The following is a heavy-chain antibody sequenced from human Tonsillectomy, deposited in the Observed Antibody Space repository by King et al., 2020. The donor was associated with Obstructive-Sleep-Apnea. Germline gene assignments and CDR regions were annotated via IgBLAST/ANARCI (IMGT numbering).Heavy chain of an antibody. CDR3: ARSDMDTAMVPYLDY. D-gene: IGHD5-18*01. J-gene: IGHJ4*02. CDR1: GGSFSSFS. V-gene: IGHV4-59*08. CDR2: IYYSGNT. Sequence: VQLQESGPGLVRPSETLSLTCTVSGGSFSSFSWNWLRQPPGKGLEWIGYIYYSGNTNYNPSLKSRFTISVDTSKNQFSLNLNSVAAADPAVYYCARSDMDTAMVPYLDYWGQGTLVTVSS.